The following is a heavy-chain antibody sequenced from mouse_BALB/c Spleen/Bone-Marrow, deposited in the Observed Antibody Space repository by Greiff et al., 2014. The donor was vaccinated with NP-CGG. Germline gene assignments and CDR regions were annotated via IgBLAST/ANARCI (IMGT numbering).Heavy chain of an antibody. CDR3: VRYSYYRSLFAS. CDR1: GYTFTSYP. J-gene: IGHJ3*01. CDR2: INPSSGYA. D-gene: IGHD2-14*01. V-gene: IGHV1-4*01. Sequence: VKMSCKASGYTFTSYPMHWVKQRPGQGLEWIGYINPSSGYAKYHQKFKDEATLTADKSSSTSYMQLSSLTPEDSAVYYCVRYSYYRSLFASWGQGTLVIVSA.